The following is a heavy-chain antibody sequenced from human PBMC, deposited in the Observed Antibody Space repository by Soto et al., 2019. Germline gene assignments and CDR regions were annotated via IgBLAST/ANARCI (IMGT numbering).Heavy chain of an antibody. V-gene: IGHV6-1*01. Sequence: SQTLSVTCAISGDSVSSNSAAWNWIRQSPSRGLEWLGRTYYRSKWYNDYAVSVKSRMTINPDTSKNQFSLQLNSVTPEDTAVYYCARATTVTTEVSPADYYYYYGMDVWGQGTTVTVSS. CDR3: ARATTVTTEVSPADYYYYYGMDV. J-gene: IGHJ6*02. D-gene: IGHD4-17*01. CDR1: GDSVSSNSAA. CDR2: TYYRSKWYN.